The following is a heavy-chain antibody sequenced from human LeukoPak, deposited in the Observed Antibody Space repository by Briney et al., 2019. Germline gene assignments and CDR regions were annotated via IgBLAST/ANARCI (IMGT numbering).Heavy chain of an antibody. Sequence: GGSLRLSCAASGFTFSSYWVSWVRQAPGKGLEWVANIKQDGSEKYYVDSVKGRFTISRDNAKNSLYLQMNSLRAEDTAVYYCARDGAYCGGDCYSPNMDVWGKGTTVTVSS. J-gene: IGHJ6*03. V-gene: IGHV3-7*01. CDR1: GFTFSSYW. CDR2: IKQDGSEK. D-gene: IGHD2-21*01. CDR3: ARDGAYCGGDCYSPNMDV.